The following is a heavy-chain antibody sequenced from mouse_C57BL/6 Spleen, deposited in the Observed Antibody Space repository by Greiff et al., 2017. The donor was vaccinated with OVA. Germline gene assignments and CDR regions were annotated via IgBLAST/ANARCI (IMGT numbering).Heavy chain of an antibody. CDR2: IDPENGDT. J-gene: IGHJ3*01. V-gene: IGHV14-4*01. D-gene: IGHD1-1*01. CDR1: GFNIKDDY. CDR3: TANYGRSYPFAY. Sequence: VQLQQSGAELVRPGASVKLSCTASGFNIKDDYMHWVKQRPEQGLEWIGWIDPENGDTEYASKFQGKATITADTSSNTAYLQLSSLTSEDTAVYYCTANYGRSYPFAYWGQGTLVTVSA.